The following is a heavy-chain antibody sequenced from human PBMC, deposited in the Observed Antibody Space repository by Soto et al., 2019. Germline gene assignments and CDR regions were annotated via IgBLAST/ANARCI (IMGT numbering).Heavy chain of an antibody. J-gene: IGHJ3*02. CDR2: IIPILGIA. V-gene: IGHV1-69*02. D-gene: IGHD2-2*01. Sequence: GASVKVSCKASGGTFSSYTISWVRQAPGQGLEWMGRIIPILGIANYAQKFQGRVTITADKSTSTAYMELSSLRSEDTAVYYCARSPGWRTSCSDEACAFDIWGQGTMVTGSS. CDR3: ARSPGWRTSCSDEACAFDI. CDR1: GGTFSSYT.